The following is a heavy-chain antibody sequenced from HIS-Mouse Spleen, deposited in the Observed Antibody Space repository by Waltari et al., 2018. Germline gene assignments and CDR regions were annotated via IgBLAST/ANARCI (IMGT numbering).Heavy chain of an antibody. Sequence: EVQLLESGGGLVQPGGSLRLSCAASGFTFSTYALRWVRQAPGKGREWVSAISGSGGSTYYADSVKGRFTISRDNSKNTLYLQMNSLRAEDTAVYYCAKTLVRSRDFDYWGQGTLVTVSS. V-gene: IGHV3-23*01. D-gene: IGHD4-17*01. CDR1: GFTFSTYA. J-gene: IGHJ4*02. CDR2: ISGSGGST. CDR3: AKTLVRSRDFDY.